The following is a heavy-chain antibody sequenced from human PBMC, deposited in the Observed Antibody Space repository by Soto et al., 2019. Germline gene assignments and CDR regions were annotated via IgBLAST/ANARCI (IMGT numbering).Heavy chain of an antibody. D-gene: IGHD5-12*01. V-gene: IGHV3-7*01. Sequence: GGSLRLSCAASGFTFSSYWMSWVRQAPGKGLEWVANIKQDGSEKYYVDSVKGRFTISRDNAKNSLYLQMNSLRAEDTAVYYCARDGEVADIVAFDIWGQGTMVTVSS. J-gene: IGHJ3*02. CDR2: IKQDGSEK. CDR1: GFTFSSYW. CDR3: ARDGEVADIVAFDI.